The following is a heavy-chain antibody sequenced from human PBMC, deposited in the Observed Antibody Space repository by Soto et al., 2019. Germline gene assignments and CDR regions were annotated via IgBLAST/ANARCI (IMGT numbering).Heavy chain of an antibody. CDR3: ARDRGDSNYGDYYYGMDV. V-gene: IGHV3-30-3*01. CDR1: GFTFSSYA. J-gene: IGHJ6*02. D-gene: IGHD4-4*01. Sequence: QVQLVESGGGVVQPGRSLRLSCAASGFTFSSYAMHWVRQAPGKGLEWVAVISYDGSNKYYADSVKGRFTISRDNSKNTLYLQMNRLSAEDTAVYYCARDRGDSNYGDYYYGMDVWGQGTTVTVSS. CDR2: ISYDGSNK.